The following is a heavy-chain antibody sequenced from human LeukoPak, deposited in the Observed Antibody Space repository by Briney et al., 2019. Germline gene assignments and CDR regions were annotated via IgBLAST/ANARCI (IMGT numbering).Heavy chain of an antibody. Sequence: PGGSLGLSCVASGFTFSSYAMSWVRQAPGEGLEWVSGISGSGGSTYYADSVKGRFTISRDNSKNTLYLQMNSLRAEDTAVYYCAKEGLWSSSGLPFDHWGQGTLVTVAS. CDR3: AKEGLWSSSGLPFDH. CDR2: ISGSGGST. CDR1: GFTFSSYA. V-gene: IGHV3-23*01. J-gene: IGHJ4*02. D-gene: IGHD6-19*01.